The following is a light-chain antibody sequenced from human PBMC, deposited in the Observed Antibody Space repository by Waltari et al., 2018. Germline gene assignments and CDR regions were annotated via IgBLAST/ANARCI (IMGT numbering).Light chain of an antibody. J-gene: IGKJ1*01. Sequence: EIVMTQSPATLSVSPGERVTRSCRASQSISSSLAWYQQKPGQTPRLLLFGGPSTRATGVPARFSGGGSGTEFTLTISNMQSEDFAVYHCQQYNDWPWTFGQGTKVEIK. CDR1: QSISSS. V-gene: IGKV3-15*01. CDR2: GGPS. CDR3: QQYNDWPWT.